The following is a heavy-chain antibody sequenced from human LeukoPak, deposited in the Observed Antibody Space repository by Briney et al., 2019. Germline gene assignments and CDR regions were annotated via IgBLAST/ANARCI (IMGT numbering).Heavy chain of an antibody. CDR2: INPNSGGT. J-gene: IGHJ5*02. V-gene: IGHV1-2*02. D-gene: IGHD3-22*01. CDR1: GYTFTGYY. Sequence: SSVKVSCKASGYTFTGYYMHWVRQAPGQGLECMGWINPNSGGTNYAQKLQGRVTITTETSTSTAYMKLSSLSSDHTAMSYCARDQYYDSKGWFDPWGQGTLVTVSS. CDR3: ARDQYYDSKGWFDP.